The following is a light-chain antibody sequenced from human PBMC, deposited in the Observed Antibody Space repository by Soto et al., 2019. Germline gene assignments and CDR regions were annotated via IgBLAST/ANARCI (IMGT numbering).Light chain of an antibody. J-gene: IGKJ2*01. CDR2: DAS. CDR1: QSVNRN. V-gene: IGKV1-39*01. CDR3: QQSHIANT. Sequence: DIQMTQSPSSLSASVGDRVTITCRGSQSVNRNLNWYQQKPGKAPKLLIYDASSLQSGVPSRFSGSGSGTDFTLTISSLHPEDFATYYCQQSHIANTFGQGTKLEIK.